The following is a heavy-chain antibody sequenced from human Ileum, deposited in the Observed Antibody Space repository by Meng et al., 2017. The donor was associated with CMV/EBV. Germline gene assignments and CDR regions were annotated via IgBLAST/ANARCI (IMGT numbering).Heavy chain of an antibody. V-gene: IGHV4-34*01. D-gene: IGHD2-2*02. J-gene: IGHJ4*02. CDR1: GSFSGYY. CDR3: ARGRIGYCSSTSCYKFDY. CDR2: INHSGST. Sequence: GSFSGYYWSWIRQPPGKGLEWIGEINHSGSTNYNPSLKSRVTISVDTSKNQFSLKLSSVTAADTAVYYCARGRIGYCSSTSCYKFDYWGQGTLVTVSS.